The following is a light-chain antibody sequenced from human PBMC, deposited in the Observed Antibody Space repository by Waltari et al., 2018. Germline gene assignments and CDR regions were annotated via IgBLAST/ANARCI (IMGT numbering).Light chain of an antibody. V-gene: IGKV3-20*01. Sequence: DIVLTQSPGTLSLSPGERATLPCRASQSVSSSYLAWYQQKPGQAPRLLIYGASSRATSIPDRFSGSGSGTDFTLTISRLEPGDFAVYYCQQYGSSSWTFGQGTKVEIK. J-gene: IGKJ1*01. CDR2: GAS. CDR1: QSVSSSY. CDR3: QQYGSSSWT.